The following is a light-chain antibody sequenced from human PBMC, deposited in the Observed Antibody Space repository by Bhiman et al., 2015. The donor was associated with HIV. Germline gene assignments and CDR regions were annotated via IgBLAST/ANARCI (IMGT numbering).Light chain of an antibody. CDR3: QSYDSSLSGSV. V-gene: IGLV3-9*01. Sequence: SYELTQPLSVSVALGQTARITCGGNNIGSKNVHWYQQKPGQAPLLVIYRDTNRPSGIPERFSGSNSGNTATLTISRAQAGDEAAYYCQSYDSSLSGSVFGGGTKLTVV. CDR2: RDT. J-gene: IGLJ3*02. CDR1: NIGSKN.